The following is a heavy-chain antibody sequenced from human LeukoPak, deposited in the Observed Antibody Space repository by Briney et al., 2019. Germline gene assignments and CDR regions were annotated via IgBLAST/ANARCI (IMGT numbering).Heavy chain of an antibody. V-gene: IGHV1-69*13. J-gene: IGHJ3*02. CDR3: ARVGRLDDFWSDDDAFDI. CDR2: IIPIFGTA. CDR1: GGTFSSYA. D-gene: IGHD3-3*01. Sequence: SVKVSCRASGGTFSSYAISWVRQAPGQGLEWMGGIIPIFGTANYAQKFQGRVTITADESTSTAYMELSSLRSEDTAVYYCARVGRLDDFWSDDDAFDIWGQGTMVTVSS.